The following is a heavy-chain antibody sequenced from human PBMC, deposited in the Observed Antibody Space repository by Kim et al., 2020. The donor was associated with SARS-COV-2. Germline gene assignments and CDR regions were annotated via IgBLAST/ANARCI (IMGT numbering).Heavy chain of an antibody. J-gene: IGHJ3*02. Sequence: SETLSLTCTVSGGSISSYYWSWIRQPPGKGLEWIGYIYYSGSTNYNPSLKSRVTISVDTSKNQFSLKLSSVTAADTAVYYCARTFGYGDYVSAFDIWGQGTMVTVSS. CDR1: GGSISSYY. CDR3: ARTFGYGDYVSAFDI. V-gene: IGHV4-59*01. CDR2: IYYSGST. D-gene: IGHD4-17*01.